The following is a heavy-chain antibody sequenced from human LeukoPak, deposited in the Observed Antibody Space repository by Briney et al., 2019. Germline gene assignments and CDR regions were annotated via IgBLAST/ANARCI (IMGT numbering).Heavy chain of an antibody. CDR2: ISHSGST. CDR1: GGSISSRNW. J-gene: IGHJ4*02. V-gene: IGHV4-4*02. CDR3: AKDPQPYYYDSSGFDY. D-gene: IGHD3-22*01. Sequence: PSETLSLTCAVSGGSISSRNWWTWVRQPPGKGLEWIGEISHSGSTNYNPSLESRVTVSVDNSKNQFSLKLSSVTAADTAVYYCAKDPQPYYYDSSGFDYWGQGTLVTVSS.